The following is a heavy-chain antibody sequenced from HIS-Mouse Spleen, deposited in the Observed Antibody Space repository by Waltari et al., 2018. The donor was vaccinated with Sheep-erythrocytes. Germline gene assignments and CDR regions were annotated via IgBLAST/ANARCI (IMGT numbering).Heavy chain of an antibody. CDR1: GGSISSGGYY. V-gene: IGHV4-31*03. D-gene: IGHD5-12*01. CDR3: ARGATTHWYFDL. Sequence: GLVKPSQTLSLTCTVSGGSISSGGYYWRWIRQHPGKGLEWIGYIYYSGSTYYNPSLKSRVTISVDTSKNQFSLKLSSVTAADTAVYYCARGATTHWYFDLWGRGTLVTVSS. J-gene: IGHJ2*01. CDR2: IYYSGST.